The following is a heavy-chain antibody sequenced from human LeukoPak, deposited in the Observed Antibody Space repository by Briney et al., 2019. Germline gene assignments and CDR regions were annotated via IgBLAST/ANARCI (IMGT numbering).Heavy chain of an antibody. V-gene: IGHV3-13*01. Sequence: GGSLRLSCAASGFTLSDYDMHWVRQVPGQGLGWVAAAGEEDESYYPGSVEGRFSVSREDAKNSLYLQMNSLRAGDTAVYYCVRDGGRTTADWYFDLWGRGTPVTVSS. D-gene: IGHD4-17*01. CDR1: GFTLSDYD. CDR3: VRDGGRTTADWYFDL. CDR2: AGEEDES. J-gene: IGHJ2*01.